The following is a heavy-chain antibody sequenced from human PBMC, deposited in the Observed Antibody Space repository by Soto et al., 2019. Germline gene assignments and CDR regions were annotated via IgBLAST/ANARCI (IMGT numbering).Heavy chain of an antibody. CDR3: AKVIDCDYYGSDV. CDR1: GFTFDDYA. CDR2: ISWNSASR. J-gene: IGHJ6*01. V-gene: IGHV3-9*01. D-gene: IGHD2-21*02. Sequence: EVQLVESGGGLVQPGRSLRLSCAASGFTFDDYAMHWVRQAPGKGVEWVSVISWNSASRGYEDSVMGRSTISRDNAKSSVKIQINRLYAEDTALYYCAKVIDCDYYGSDVWGQGTTVTVSS.